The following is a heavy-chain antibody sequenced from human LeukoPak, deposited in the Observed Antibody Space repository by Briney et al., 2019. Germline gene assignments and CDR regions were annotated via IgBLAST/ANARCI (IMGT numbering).Heavy chain of an antibody. V-gene: IGHV3-23*01. Sequence: GGSLRLSCAASGFTFSSYAMSWVRQAPGKGLEWVSAISGSGGSTYYADSVKGRFTISRDNSKNTLYLQMNSLRAGDTAVYYCANGYDSSGYYFSLDYWGQGTLVTVSS. D-gene: IGHD3-22*01. CDR3: ANGYDSSGYYFSLDY. CDR1: GFTFSSYA. CDR2: ISGSGGST. J-gene: IGHJ4*02.